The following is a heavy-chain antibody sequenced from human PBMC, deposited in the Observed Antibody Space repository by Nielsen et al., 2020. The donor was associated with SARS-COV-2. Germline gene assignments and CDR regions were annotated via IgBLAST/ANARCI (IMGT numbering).Heavy chain of an antibody. J-gene: IGHJ5*02. CDR3: ARLGIAAAGWFDP. V-gene: IGHV5-51*01. Sequence: GGSLRLSCKGSGYSFTSYWIGWVRQMPGKGLEWMGIIYPGDSDTRYSPSFQGQVTISADKSISTAYLQWSSLKASDTAMYYCARLGIAAAGWFDPWGQGTLVTVSS. D-gene: IGHD6-13*01. CDR1: GYSFTSYW. CDR2: IYPGDSDT.